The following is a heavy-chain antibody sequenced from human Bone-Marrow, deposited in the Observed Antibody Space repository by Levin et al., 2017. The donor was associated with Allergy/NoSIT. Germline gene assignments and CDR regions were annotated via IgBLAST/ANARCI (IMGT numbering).Heavy chain of an antibody. CDR1: GFPFSGYP. J-gene: IGHJ3*02. Sequence: TGGSLRLSCAASGFPFSGYPMDWVRQAPGKGLEWVASISYDGDNKYYADSVKGRFTISRDNSKNTLYLQMNSLRAEDTALYYCARDLNAFDIWGQGTMVTISS. CDR3: ARDLNAFDI. CDR2: ISYDGDNK. V-gene: IGHV3-30-3*01.